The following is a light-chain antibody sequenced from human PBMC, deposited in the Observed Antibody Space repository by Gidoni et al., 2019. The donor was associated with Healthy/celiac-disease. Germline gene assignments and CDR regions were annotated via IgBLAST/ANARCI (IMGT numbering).Light chain of an antibody. CDR3: QQYGSSPGIT. CDR2: GAS. CDR1: QSVSSSY. V-gene: IGKV3-20*01. Sequence: EIVLTQSPGTLSLSPGERATLSCRASQSVSSSYLAWYQQKPGPAPRPLIYGASSRATGIPDRFSGSGSGTDFTLTISRLEPEDVAVYYCQQYGSSPGITFGPGTKVDIK. J-gene: IGKJ3*01.